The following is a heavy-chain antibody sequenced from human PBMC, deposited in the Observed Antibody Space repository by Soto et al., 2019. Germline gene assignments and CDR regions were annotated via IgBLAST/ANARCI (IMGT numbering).Heavy chain of an antibody. CDR3: ARSGDSSGYYYIGDYFDY. CDR1: GYTFTSYY. J-gene: IGHJ4*02. CDR2: INPSGGST. V-gene: IGHV1-46*01. Sequence: GASVKVSCKASGYTFTSYYMHWVRQAPGQGLEWMGIINPSGGSTSYAQKFQGRVTMTRDTSTSTVYMELSSLRSEDTAVYYCARSGDSSGYYYIGDYFDYWGQGTLVTVSS. D-gene: IGHD3-22*01.